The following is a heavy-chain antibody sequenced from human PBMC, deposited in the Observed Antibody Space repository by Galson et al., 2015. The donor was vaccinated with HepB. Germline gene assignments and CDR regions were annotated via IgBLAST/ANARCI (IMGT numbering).Heavy chain of an antibody. CDR3: AREGPPHELRFCSSTSCDNYFDY. CDR2: IIPIFGTA. D-gene: IGHD2-2*01. Sequence: SVKVSCKASGGTFSSYAISWVRQAPGQGLEWMGGIIPIFGTANYAQKFQGRVTITADESTSTAYMELSSLRSEDTAVYYCAREGPPHELRFCSSTSCDNYFDYWGQGTLVTVSS. V-gene: IGHV1-69*13. CDR1: GGTFSSYA. J-gene: IGHJ4*02.